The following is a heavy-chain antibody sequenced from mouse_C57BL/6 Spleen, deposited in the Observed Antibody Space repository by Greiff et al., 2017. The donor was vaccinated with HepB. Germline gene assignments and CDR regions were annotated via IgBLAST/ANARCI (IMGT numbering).Heavy chain of an antibody. CDR3: ARPLGLYFDV. Sequence: VQRVESGAELVMPGASVKLSCKASGYTFTSYWMHWVKQRPGQGLEWIGEIDPSDSYTNYNQKFKGKSTLTVDKSSSTAYMQLSSLTSEDSAVYYCARPLGLYFDVWGTGTTVTVSS. D-gene: IGHD4-1*01. CDR1: GYTFTSYW. J-gene: IGHJ1*03. V-gene: IGHV1-69*01. CDR2: IDPSDSYT.